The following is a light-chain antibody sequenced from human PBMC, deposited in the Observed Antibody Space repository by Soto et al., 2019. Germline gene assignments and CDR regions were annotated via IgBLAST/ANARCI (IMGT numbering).Light chain of an antibody. J-gene: IGKJ4*01. CDR2: GAS. V-gene: IGKV3-15*01. CDR3: QQYNNLPAP. CDR1: QSVSSN. Sequence: EIVMTQSPATLSVSPGERATLSCRASQSVSSNLAWYQQKPGQAPRLLIYGASTRATGIPARFSGSGSGTEFTLTISSLQSEDFAVYYCQQYNNLPAPFGGGTKVEIK.